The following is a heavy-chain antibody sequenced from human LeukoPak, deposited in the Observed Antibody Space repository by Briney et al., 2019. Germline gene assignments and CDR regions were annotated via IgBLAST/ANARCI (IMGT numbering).Heavy chain of an antibody. V-gene: IGHV3-48*03. J-gene: IGHJ4*02. CDR3: ARQTPYLYFDN. CDR1: GFTFSRFE. Sequence: QPGGSLRLSCAASGFTFSRFEMNWVRQAPGKGLEWVAYIDSSGRTIFYADSVKGRFTISRDNAKNSLYLQMNSLRAEDTAVYYCARQTPYLYFDNWGQGTLVTVSS. CDR2: IDSSGRTI. D-gene: IGHD2-15*01.